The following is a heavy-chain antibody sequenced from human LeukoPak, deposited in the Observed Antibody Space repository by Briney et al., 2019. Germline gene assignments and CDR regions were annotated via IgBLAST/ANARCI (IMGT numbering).Heavy chain of an antibody. J-gene: IGHJ5*02. CDR3: AKLATVTTSYNWFDP. CDR2: IYPGDSDT. V-gene: IGHV5-51*01. CDR1: GYSFTSYW. Sequence: GESLKIYCKGSGYSFTSYWIGWVRQMPGKGLEWMGIIYPGDSDTRYSPSSQGQVTISADKSISTAYLQWSSLKASDTAMYYCAKLATVTTSYNWFDPWGQGTLVTVSS. D-gene: IGHD4-17*01.